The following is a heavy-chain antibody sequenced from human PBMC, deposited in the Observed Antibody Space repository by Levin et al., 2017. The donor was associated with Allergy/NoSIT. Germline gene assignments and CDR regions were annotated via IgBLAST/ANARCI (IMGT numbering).Heavy chain of an antibody. V-gene: IGHV3-53*01. D-gene: IGHD4-17*01. J-gene: IGHJ5*02. Sequence: GESLKISCAASGFTVSSHYMSWVRQAPGKGLEWVSVIYSGGSTYYADSVKGRFTISRDNSKNTLYLQMNSLRAEDTAVYYCARDTGRYQATTQPLAWGQGTMVTVSS. CDR1: GFTVSSHY. CDR3: ARDTGRYQATTQPLA. CDR2: IYSGGST.